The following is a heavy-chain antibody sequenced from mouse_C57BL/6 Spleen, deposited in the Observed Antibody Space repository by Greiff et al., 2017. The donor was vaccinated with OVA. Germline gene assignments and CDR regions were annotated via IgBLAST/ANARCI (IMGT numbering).Heavy chain of an antibody. V-gene: IGHV10-1*01. CDR1: GFSFNTYA. J-gene: IGHJ4*01. D-gene: IGHD2-10*02. CDR3: VRHEYGDY. CDR2: IRSKNNNYAT. Sequence: EVQVVESGGGLVQPKGSLKLSCAASGFSFNTYAMNWVRQAPGKGLEWVARIRSKNNNYATYYADSVKDRFTISRDDSESMRYLQMNNLKTEDTAMYYCVRHEYGDYWGQGTSVTVSA.